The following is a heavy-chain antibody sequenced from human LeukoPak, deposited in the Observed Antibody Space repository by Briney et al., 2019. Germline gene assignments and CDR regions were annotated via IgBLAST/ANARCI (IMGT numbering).Heavy chain of an antibody. CDR2: IYYSGST. V-gene: IGHV4-59*01. CDR3: ASARRAILGAFDY. J-gene: IGHJ4*02. CDR1: GGSISSYY. Sequence: SETLSLTCTVSGGSISSYYWSWIRQPPGKGLEWIGYIYYSGSTNYNPSLKSRVTISVDTSKNQFSLKLSSVTAADTAVYYCASARRAILGAFDYWGQGTLVTVSS.